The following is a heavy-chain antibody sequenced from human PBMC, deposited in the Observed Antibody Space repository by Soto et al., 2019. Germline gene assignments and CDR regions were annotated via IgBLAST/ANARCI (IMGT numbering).Heavy chain of an antibody. V-gene: IGHV3-21*01. CDR2: IGTSGSYI. Sequence: GGCLRLSCAGSGFIFSRYSMNWVRQAPGKGLEWVSSIGTSGSYIYDTDSVKGRFTIPRENTKDSLYLQMKRLRAEDTAIYYCARWSAFIGLDYWGQGTPVTVSS. CDR1: GFIFSRYS. CDR3: ARWSAFIGLDY. J-gene: IGHJ4*02. D-gene: IGHD1-26*01.